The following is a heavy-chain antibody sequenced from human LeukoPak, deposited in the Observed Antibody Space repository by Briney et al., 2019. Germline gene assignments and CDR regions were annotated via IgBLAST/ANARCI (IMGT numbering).Heavy chain of an antibody. CDR1: GFTFSTYW. D-gene: IGHD6-19*01. V-gene: IGHV3-7*04. J-gene: IGHJ4*02. Sequence: GGSLRLSCAASGFTFSTYWMSWVRQAPGKGLEWVANIKEDGSGKYYVDSVKGRFTISRDNAKNSLYLEMNSLRAEDTAVYYCATDRFSSGQSYYWGQGTLVTVSS. CDR3: ATDRFSSGQSYY. CDR2: IKEDGSGK.